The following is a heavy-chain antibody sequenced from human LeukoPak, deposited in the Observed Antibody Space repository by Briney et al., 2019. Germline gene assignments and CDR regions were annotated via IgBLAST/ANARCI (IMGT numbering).Heavy chain of an antibody. V-gene: IGHV3-74*01. CDR3: AREPIAVADPDALDI. CDR1: GFTFSSYW. Sequence: AGGSLRLSCAASGFTFSSYWMHWVRQAPGKGLVWVSRINSDGRSISYADSVKGRFTISRDNAKNTLYLQMNSLRAEDTAVYYCAREPIAVADPDALDIWGQGTMVTVSS. D-gene: IGHD6-19*01. J-gene: IGHJ3*02. CDR2: INSDGRSI.